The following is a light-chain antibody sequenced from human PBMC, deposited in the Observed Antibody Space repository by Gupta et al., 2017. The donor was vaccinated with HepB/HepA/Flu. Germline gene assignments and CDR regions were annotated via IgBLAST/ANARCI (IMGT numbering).Light chain of an antibody. CDR3: QQEDKTPET. Sequence: DIQITQSPSSLSASVGDRVTITCQASQDISNYLNWYQQKPGKAPKLLIYDASNVERGVPSRFSGSGSGTDFTLTISRLQPEDVAIYYCQQEDKTPETFGRGTKVEIK. V-gene: IGKV1-33*01. CDR2: DAS. J-gene: IGKJ1*01. CDR1: QDISNY.